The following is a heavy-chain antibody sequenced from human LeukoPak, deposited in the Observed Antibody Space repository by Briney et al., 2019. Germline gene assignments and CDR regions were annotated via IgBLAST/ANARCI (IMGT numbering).Heavy chain of an antibody. CDR3: ARVAPPGSGWSPFDY. V-gene: IGHV1-46*01. Sequence: GASVKVSCKASGYTFTSYYMHWVRQAPGQGLEWMGIINPSGGSTSYAQKFQGRVTMTRDMSTSTVYMELSSLRSEDTAVYYCARVAPPGSGWSPFDYWGQGTLVTVSS. CDR2: INPSGGST. CDR1: GYTFTSYY. D-gene: IGHD6-19*01. J-gene: IGHJ4*02.